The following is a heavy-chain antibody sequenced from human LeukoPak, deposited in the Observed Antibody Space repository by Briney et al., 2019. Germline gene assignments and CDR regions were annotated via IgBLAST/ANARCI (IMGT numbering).Heavy chain of an antibody. CDR3: AKDMIVADYYFDY. CDR2: IRCSGGST. J-gene: IGHJ4*02. V-gene: IGHV3-23*01. D-gene: IGHD2-21*01. CDR1: GFTFSSYA. Sequence: PGGSLRLSCAASGFTFSSYAMSWVRQAPGKGREWVSAIRCSGGSTYYADSVKGRFTISRDNSKNTLYLQMNSLRAEDTAIYYCAKDMIVADYYFDYWGQGTLVTVSS.